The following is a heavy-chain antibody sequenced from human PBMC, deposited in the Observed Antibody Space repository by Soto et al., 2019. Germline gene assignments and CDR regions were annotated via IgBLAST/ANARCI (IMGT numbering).Heavy chain of an antibody. CDR1: GGSINSGDYY. Sequence: PSETLSLTCTVSGGSINSGDYYWTWVRQPPGKGLEWIGNIFHSGSTYYTPSLQSRVTISLDTSKNHFSLKLSSVTPADTAVYYCARDRYYGSGPYYNSYSGMDVGGKGPTVPVSS. V-gene: IGHV4-30-4*01. CDR2: IFHSGST. CDR3: ARDRYYGSGPYYNSYSGMDV. J-gene: IGHJ6*04. D-gene: IGHD3-10*01.